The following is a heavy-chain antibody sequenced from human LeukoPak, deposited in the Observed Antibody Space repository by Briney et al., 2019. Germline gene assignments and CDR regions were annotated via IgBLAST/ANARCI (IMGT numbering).Heavy chain of an antibody. Sequence: PGGSLRLSCVGSGFTFSDAWMSWVRQAPGKGLEWVGRIKSKRDGGTIDYAVPVKGRFTISRDDSRNTLYLQINSLKTEDTAVYYCTTRRQDGWWGQGTLVTVS. CDR2: IKSKRDGGTI. V-gene: IGHV3-15*01. J-gene: IGHJ4*02. CDR3: TTRRQDGW. D-gene: IGHD2-15*01. CDR1: GFTFSDAW.